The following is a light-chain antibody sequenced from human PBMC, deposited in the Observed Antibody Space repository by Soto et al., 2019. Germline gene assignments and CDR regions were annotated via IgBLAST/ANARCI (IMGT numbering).Light chain of an antibody. V-gene: IGKV1-13*02. J-gene: IGKJ1*01. CDR1: QGISSS. CDR2: AAS. Sequence: AIQLTQSPSSLSASVGDRVTITCRASQGISSSLAWYQQKPGKAPKLLIYAASTLQSGVPSRFSGSGSGTEFTLTISSLQPDDFASYYCQQYITYSWAFGQGTKVDIK. CDR3: QQYITYSWA.